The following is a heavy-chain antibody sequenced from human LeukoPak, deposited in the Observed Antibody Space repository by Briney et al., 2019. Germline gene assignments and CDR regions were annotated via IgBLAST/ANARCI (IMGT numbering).Heavy chain of an antibody. Sequence: TSETLSLTCTVSGDSMNSHYWSWIRQPPGKGLEWIGYISYIGSTNYNPSLKSRVTISVDTSKNQFSLKLSSVTAADTAVYYCARDPTTVTKGLDIWGKGTMVTVFS. CDR1: GDSMNSHY. V-gene: IGHV4-59*11. J-gene: IGHJ3*02. CDR3: ARDPTTVTKGLDI. D-gene: IGHD4-17*01. CDR2: ISYIGST.